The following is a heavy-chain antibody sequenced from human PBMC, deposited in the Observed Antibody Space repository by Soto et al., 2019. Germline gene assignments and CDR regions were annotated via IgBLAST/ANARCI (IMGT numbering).Heavy chain of an antibody. CDR3: ARTYYDFWSGSHYYYYYMAV. J-gene: IGHJ6*03. D-gene: IGHD3-3*01. V-gene: IGHV4-39*01. CDR1: GGSISSSGYY. Sequence: SETLSLTCTVSGGSISSSGYYWGWIRQPPGKGLEWIGSIYYSGSTYYNPSLKSRVTISVDTSKNQFSLKLSSVTAADTAVYYCARTYYDFWSGSHYYYYYMAVWVKGTTVTVS. CDR2: IYYSGST.